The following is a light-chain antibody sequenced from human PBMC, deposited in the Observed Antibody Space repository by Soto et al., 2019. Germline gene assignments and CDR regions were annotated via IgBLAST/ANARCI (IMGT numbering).Light chain of an antibody. Sequence: ENKLKQAPATLSLSKRERATLSCRASQSVSSYLAWYQQKPGQAPRLLIYDASNRATGIPARFSGSGSGTDFTLTISSLEPEDFAVYYCQQRSNWPITFGQGRLLEIK. J-gene: IGKJ5*01. V-gene: IGKV3-11*01. CDR3: QQRSNWPIT. CDR2: DAS. CDR1: QSVSSY.